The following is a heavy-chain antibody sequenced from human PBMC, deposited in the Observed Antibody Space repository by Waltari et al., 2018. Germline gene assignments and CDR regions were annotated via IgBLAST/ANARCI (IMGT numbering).Heavy chain of an antibody. J-gene: IGHJ6*03. CDR3: AHMGGDSGARRGYYYYYMDV. CDR1: GFSLSTSGVG. V-gene: IGHV2-5*01. D-gene: IGHD3-10*01. Sequence: QITLKESGPTLVKPTQTLTLTCTFSGFSLSTSGVGVGWIRQPPGKALEWLALIYWNDDKRYSPALKSRLTITKDTSKNQVVLTMTNMDPVDTATYYCAHMGGDSGARRGYYYYYMDVWGKGTTVTVSS. CDR2: IYWNDDK.